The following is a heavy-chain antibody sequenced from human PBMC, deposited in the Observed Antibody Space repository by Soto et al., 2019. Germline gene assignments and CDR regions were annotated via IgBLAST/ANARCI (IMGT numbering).Heavy chain of an antibody. V-gene: IGHV3-7*01. J-gene: IGHJ1*01. CDR2: IKQDGSEK. CDR1: GFTFSSYW. Sequence: EVQLVESGGGLVQPGGSLRLSCAASGFTFSSYWMSWVRQAPGKGLEWVANIKQDGSEKYYVDSVKGRFTISRDNAKNSLYLQMNRLRAEDTAVYYCARGTDYGVPHAEYFQHWGQGTLVTVSS. CDR3: ARGTDYGVPHAEYFQH. D-gene: IGHD4-17*01.